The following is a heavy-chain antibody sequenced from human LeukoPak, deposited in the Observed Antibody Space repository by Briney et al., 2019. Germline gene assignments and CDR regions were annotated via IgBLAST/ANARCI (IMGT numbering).Heavy chain of an antibody. V-gene: IGHV4-34*01. J-gene: IGHJ4*02. CDR1: GGSFSGYY. D-gene: IGHD3-22*01. Sequence: SETLPLTCAVYGGSFSGYYWSWIRQPPGKGLEWIGEINHSGSTNYNPSLKSRVTISVDTSKNQFSLKLSSVTAADTAAYYCARPYYYDSSGYYHYWGQGTLVTVSS. CDR2: INHSGST. CDR3: ARPYYYDSSGYYHY.